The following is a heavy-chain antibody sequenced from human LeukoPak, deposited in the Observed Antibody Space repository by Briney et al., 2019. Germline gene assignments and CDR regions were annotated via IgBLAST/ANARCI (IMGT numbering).Heavy chain of an antibody. D-gene: IGHD3-22*01. CDR3: ARPAGGYYDSSGYPIDY. CDR1: GFTFSSSS. CDR2: ISSGSTYI. Sequence: PGRSLRLSCAASGFTFSSSSMNWVRQAPGKGLEWVSSISSGSTYIYYADSVKGRFTISRDNAKNSLYLQMNSLRAEDTAVYYCARPAGGYYDSSGYPIDYWGQGTLVTVSS. J-gene: IGHJ4*02. V-gene: IGHV3-21*01.